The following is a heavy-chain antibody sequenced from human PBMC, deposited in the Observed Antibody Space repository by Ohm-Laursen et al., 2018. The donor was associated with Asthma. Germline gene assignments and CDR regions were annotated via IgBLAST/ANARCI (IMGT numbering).Heavy chain of an antibody. J-gene: IGHJ5*02. Sequence: SVKVFCKASGGTFSKYAVGWVRQAPGQGLEWMGGIIPLFDIVNYAQKFQGRVTITADKSTSTAYMELRSLRSEDTAVYYCATYGQHFPTWFDPWGQGTLVTVSS. CDR3: ATYGQHFPTWFDP. V-gene: IGHV1-69*10. CDR1: GGTFSKYA. CDR2: IIPLFDIV. D-gene: IGHD3-10*01.